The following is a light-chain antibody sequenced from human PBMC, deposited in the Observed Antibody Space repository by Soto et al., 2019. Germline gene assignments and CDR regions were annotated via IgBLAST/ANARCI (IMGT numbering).Light chain of an antibody. Sequence: DIQMTQSPSFVSASVGDRVTVTCRASQDISSWLAWYQQKPGKAPKLLIYTTSTLEGGFPSRFSGSRSGTDFTLTISGLQPEDFAPSYCQQANRFPITFGQGTRLEIK. CDR3: QQANRFPIT. J-gene: IGKJ5*01. V-gene: IGKV1-12*01. CDR2: TTS. CDR1: QDISSW.